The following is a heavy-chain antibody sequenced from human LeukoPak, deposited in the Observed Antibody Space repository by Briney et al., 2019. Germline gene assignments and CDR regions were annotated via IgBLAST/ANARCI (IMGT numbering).Heavy chain of an antibody. D-gene: IGHD2-15*01. CDR2: IIPILGIA. V-gene: IGHV1-69*04. CDR3: ARARGYCSGGSCGIYGLDV. J-gene: IGHJ6*02. CDR1: GYTFTSYD. Sequence: ASVKVSCKASGYTFTSYDINWVRQAPGQGLEWMGRIIPILGIANYAQKFQGRVTITADKSTSTAYMELSSLRSEDTALYYCARARGYCSGGSCGIYGLDVWGQGTTVTVSS.